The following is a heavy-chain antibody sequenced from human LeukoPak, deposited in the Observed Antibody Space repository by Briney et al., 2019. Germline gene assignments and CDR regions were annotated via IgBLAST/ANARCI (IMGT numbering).Heavy chain of an antibody. CDR3: ARSQVRRGYSGYDWAY. Sequence: GASVKVSCKASGGTFSSYAISWVREGPGQGLEWMGRIIPILGIANYAQKFQGRVTITADKSTSTAYMELSSLRSEDTAVYYCARSQVRRGYSGYDWAYWGQGTLVTVSS. CDR1: GGTFSSYA. CDR2: IIPILGIA. J-gene: IGHJ4*02. D-gene: IGHD5-12*01. V-gene: IGHV1-69*04.